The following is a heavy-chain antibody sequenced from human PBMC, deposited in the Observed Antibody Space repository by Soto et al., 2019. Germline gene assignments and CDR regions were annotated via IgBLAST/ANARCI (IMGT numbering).Heavy chain of an antibody. CDR2: ISYDGSNK. Sequence: SLRLSCAASGFTFSSYAMHWVRQAPGKGLEWVAVISYDGSNKYYADSVKGRFTISRDNSKNTLYLQMNSLRAEDTAVYYCARDPVYDILTGYYSYYFDYWGQGTLVTGSS. D-gene: IGHD3-9*01. CDR3: ARDPVYDILTGYYSYYFDY. V-gene: IGHV3-30-3*01. J-gene: IGHJ4*02. CDR1: GFTFSSYA.